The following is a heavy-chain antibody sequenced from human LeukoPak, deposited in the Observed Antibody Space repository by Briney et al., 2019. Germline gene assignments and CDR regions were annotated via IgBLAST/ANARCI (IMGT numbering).Heavy chain of an antibody. CDR1: GYTFISYG. J-gene: IGHJ4*02. V-gene: IGHV1-18*01. CDR2: ISAYNGYT. CDR3: ARDYCSTTSCYSKARFDY. Sequence: ASVKVSCKASGYTFISYGISWVRQAPGQGLEWMGWISAYNGYTNYAQNLQGRVTMTTDTSASTGYMELRSLRSDDTAVYYCARDYCSTTSCYSKARFDYWGQGTLVTVSS. D-gene: IGHD2-2*01.